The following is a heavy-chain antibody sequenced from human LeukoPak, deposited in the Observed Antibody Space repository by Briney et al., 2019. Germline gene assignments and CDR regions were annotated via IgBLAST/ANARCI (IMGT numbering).Heavy chain of an antibody. J-gene: IGHJ4*02. D-gene: IGHD6-19*01. CDR1: GFTLSSYN. V-gene: IGHV3-48*01. CDR2: ISSSSRTI. Sequence: PGGSLRLSCVASGFTLSSYNMNWVRQAPGKGLEWISYISSSSRTIYDVDSVRGRFTISRDNAKNSLFLQMNNLRVEDTAVYYCTRGLSRELSGWHCDSWGQGTLVTVSS. CDR3: TRGLSRELSGWHCDS.